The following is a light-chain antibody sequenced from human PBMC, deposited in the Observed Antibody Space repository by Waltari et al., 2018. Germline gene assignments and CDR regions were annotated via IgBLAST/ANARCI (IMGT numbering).Light chain of an antibody. Sequence: QSALTRPPSASGSLGQSVTISCTGTSSAVGGYNYVPWYQQHPVKVPKLVIFEVSKRPSGVPDRFSGSRSGNTASLTVSGLQAEDEADYYCSSYAGSNTYVLFGGGTKLTVL. CDR3: SSYAGSNTYVL. V-gene: IGLV2-8*01. J-gene: IGLJ2*01. CDR2: EVS. CDR1: SSAVGGYNY.